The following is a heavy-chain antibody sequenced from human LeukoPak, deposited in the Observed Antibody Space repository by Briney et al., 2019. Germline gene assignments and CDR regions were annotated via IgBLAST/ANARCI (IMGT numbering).Heavy chain of an antibody. Sequence: PGGSLRLSCAASGFTFSDYYMSWIRQAPGKGLEWVSYISSSGSTIYYADSVTGRFTISRDNAKNSLHLQMNSLRAEDTAVYYFARVIAAAVNWFDPWGQGTLVTVSS. V-gene: IGHV3-11*01. D-gene: IGHD6-13*01. J-gene: IGHJ5*02. CDR3: ARVIAAAVNWFDP. CDR2: ISSSGSTI. CDR1: GFTFSDYY.